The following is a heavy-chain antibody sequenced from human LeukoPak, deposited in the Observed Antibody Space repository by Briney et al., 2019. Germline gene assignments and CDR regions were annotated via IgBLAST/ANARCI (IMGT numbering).Heavy chain of an antibody. Sequence: GGSLSLSCVASGFTFNIYAMSWVRQAPGKGLEWVSVIYSGGSTYYADSVKGRFTISRDNSKNTLYLQMNSLRAEDTAVYYCAIGYRGYSYGAAFDIWGQGTMVTVSS. CDR3: AIGYRGYSYGAAFDI. J-gene: IGHJ3*02. CDR1: GFTFNIYA. D-gene: IGHD5-18*01. V-gene: IGHV3-66*01. CDR2: IYSGGST.